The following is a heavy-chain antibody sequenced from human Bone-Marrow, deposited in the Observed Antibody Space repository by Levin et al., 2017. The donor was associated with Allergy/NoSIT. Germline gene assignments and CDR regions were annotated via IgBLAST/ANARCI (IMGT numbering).Heavy chain of an antibody. CDR1: GGTFSSYA. D-gene: IGHD2-2*01. CDR3: AREKIRYCSSTSCYAFDI. V-gene: IGHV1-69*13. CDR2: IIPIFGTA. J-gene: IGHJ3*02. Sequence: SVKVSCKASGGTFSSYAISWVRQAPGQGLEWMGGIIPIFGTANYAQKFQGRVTITADESTSTAYMELSSLRSEDTAVYYCAREKIRYCSSTSCYAFDIWGQGTMVTVSS.